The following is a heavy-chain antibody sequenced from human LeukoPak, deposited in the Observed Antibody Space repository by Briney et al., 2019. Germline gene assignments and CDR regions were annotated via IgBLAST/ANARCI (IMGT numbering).Heavy chain of an antibody. J-gene: IGHJ3*02. CDR2: ISSSSSYI. D-gene: IGHD2-15*01. Sequence: GGSLRLSCAASGFTFSSYSMNWVRQAPGKGLEWVSSISSSSSYIYYADSVKGRFTISRDNAKNSLYLQMNSLRAEDTAVYYCARAWVADAFDIWGQGTMVTVSS. CDR3: ARAWVADAFDI. CDR1: GFTFSSYS. V-gene: IGHV3-21*01.